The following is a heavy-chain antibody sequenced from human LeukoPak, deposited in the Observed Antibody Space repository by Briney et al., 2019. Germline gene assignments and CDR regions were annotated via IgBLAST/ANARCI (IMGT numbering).Heavy chain of an antibody. V-gene: IGHV3-9*01. D-gene: IGHD3-22*01. Sequence: GGSLRLSCAASGFTFDDYAMHWVRQAPGKGLEWVSGISWNSGSIGYADSVKGRFTISRDNAKNSLYLQMNSLRAEDTAVYYCAKYRFGSGYFDAFDIWGQGTMVTVSS. CDR1: GFTFDDYA. CDR3: AKYRFGSGYFDAFDI. J-gene: IGHJ3*02. CDR2: ISWNSGSI.